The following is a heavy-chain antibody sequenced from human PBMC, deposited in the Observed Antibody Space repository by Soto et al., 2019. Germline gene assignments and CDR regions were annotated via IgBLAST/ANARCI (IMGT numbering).Heavy chain of an antibody. CDR2: ISGSGGST. Sequence: EVQLLESGGGLVQPGGSLRLSCAAYGFTFSSYAMSWVRQAPGKGLEWVSAISGSGGSTYYADSVKGRFTISSDNSKNTLYLQMNSLRAEDTAVYYCAKDRRNSSSWYRGVFDYWGQGTLVTVSS. V-gene: IGHV3-23*01. CDR1: GFTFSSYA. D-gene: IGHD6-13*01. J-gene: IGHJ4*02. CDR3: AKDRRNSSSWYRGVFDY.